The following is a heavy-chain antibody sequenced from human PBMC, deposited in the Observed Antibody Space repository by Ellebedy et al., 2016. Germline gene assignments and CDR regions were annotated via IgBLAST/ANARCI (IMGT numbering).Heavy chain of an antibody. J-gene: IGHJ2*01. CDR3: ARRKIAVAASGTSDWYFDL. D-gene: IGHD6-19*01. V-gene: IGHV3-21*01. Sequence: GGSLRLXXAASGFTFSSYGMHWVRQAPGKGLEWVSSISSSSSYIYYADSVKGRFTISRDNAKNSLYLQMNSLRAEDTAVYYCARRKIAVAASGTSDWYFDLWGRGTLVTVST. CDR2: ISSSSSYI. CDR1: GFTFSSYG.